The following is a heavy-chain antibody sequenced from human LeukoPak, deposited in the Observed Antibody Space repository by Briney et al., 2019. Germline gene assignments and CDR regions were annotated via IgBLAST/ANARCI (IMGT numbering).Heavy chain of an antibody. CDR1: GFTFSNYT. J-gene: IGHJ4*02. V-gene: IGHV3-30*04. Sequence: GRSLSLSCAASGFTFSNYTMHWVRQAPGKGLEWVAVISYDGSNKYYADSVKGRFTISRDNSKNTLYLQMNSLRAEDTAVYYCAKGGDYWGQGTLVTVSS. CDR2: ISYDGSNK. CDR3: AKGGDY.